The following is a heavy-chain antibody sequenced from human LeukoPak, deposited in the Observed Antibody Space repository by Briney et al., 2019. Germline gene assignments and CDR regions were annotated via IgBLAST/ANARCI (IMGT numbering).Heavy chain of an antibody. CDR3: AKDFYDLTYYFDY. V-gene: IGHV3-9*01. CDR1: GFTFDDYA. Sequence: GGSLRLSCAASGFTFDDYAMHWVRQAPGKGLEWVSGISWNSGSIGYADSVKGRFTISRDNAKNSLYLQMNSLRAEDTALYYCAKDFYDLTYYFDYWGQGTLVTVSS. J-gene: IGHJ4*02. D-gene: IGHD2/OR15-2a*01. CDR2: ISWNSGSI.